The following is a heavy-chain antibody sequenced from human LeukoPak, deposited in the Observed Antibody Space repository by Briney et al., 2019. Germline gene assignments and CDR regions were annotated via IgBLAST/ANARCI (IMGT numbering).Heavy chain of an antibody. D-gene: IGHD6-19*01. CDR3: AGSSGWLFDY. CDR1: GFTFTNYW. V-gene: IGHV3-7*01. CDR2: IKEDGSQI. J-gene: IGHJ4*02. Sequence: PGGSLRLSCAGSGFTFTNYWMNWVRQAPGKGLEWVANIKEDGSQIYYADSVKGRFTISRDNAKNSVYLQMNSLRAEDTAVYYCAGSSGWLFDYWGQGTLVAVSS.